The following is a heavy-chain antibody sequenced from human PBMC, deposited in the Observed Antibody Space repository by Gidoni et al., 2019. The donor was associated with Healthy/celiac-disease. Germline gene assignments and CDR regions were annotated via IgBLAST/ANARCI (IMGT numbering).Heavy chain of an antibody. CDR2: ISGSGGST. D-gene: IGHD3-10*01. J-gene: IGHJ3*02. CDR1: GFTFSSYA. V-gene: IGHV3-23*01. Sequence: EVQLLESGGGLVQPGGSLRLSCAASGFTFSSYAMSWVRQAPGKGLEWVSAISGSGGSTYYADSVKGRFTISRDNSKNTLYLQMNSLRAEDTAVYYCAKDLLLWFGELYPHDAFDIWGQGTMVTVSS. CDR3: AKDLLLWFGELYPHDAFDI.